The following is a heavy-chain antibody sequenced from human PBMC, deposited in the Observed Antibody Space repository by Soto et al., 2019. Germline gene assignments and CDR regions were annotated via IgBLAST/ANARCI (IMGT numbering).Heavy chain of an antibody. J-gene: IGHJ4*02. Sequence: AETLSLTCTVSGGSISSSSCYWGWIRQPPGKGLEWIGSIYYSGSTYYNPSLKSRVTISVDTSKNQFSLKLSSVTAADTAVYYCAGRRTNYFDYWGQGTLVTVSS. CDR1: GGSISSSSCY. CDR3: AGRRTNYFDY. V-gene: IGHV4-39*01. CDR2: IYYSGST.